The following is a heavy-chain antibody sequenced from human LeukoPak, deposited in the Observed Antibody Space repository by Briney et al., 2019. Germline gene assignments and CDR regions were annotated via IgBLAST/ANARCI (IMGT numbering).Heavy chain of an antibody. Sequence: GGSLRLACGASRLTLSSYSIRWDSQAPGKGLEWVSAISGSGGSTYYADSVKGRFTISRDISKNTLYLQMNSLRSEDRAVNTYAYDSMGGSDYNFDFIDIWGQGTMVTVSS. D-gene: IGHD3-10*01. CDR3: AYDSMGGSDYNFDFIDI. CDR1: RLTLSSYS. CDR2: ISGSGGST. V-gene: IGHV3-23*01. J-gene: IGHJ3*02.